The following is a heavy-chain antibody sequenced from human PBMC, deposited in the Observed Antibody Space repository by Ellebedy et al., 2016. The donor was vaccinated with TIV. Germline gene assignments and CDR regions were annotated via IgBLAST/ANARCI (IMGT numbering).Heavy chain of an antibody. V-gene: IGHV3-48*02. J-gene: IGHJ4*02. Sequence: GESLKISCAASGFTVSGKFMNWARQAPGKGLEWVAHISSSGATIYYADSVKGRSTISRDNAKNSLYLQMNSLRDEDTAVYHCVRRAVDYWGQGTLVTVSS. CDR2: ISSSGATI. CDR1: GFTVSGKF. CDR3: VRRAVDY.